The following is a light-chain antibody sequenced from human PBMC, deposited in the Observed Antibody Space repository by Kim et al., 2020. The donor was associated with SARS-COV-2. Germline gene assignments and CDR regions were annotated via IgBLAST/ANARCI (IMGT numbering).Light chain of an antibody. CDR2: LNSDGSH. J-gene: IGLJ3*02. CDR3: QTWGTGIWV. CDR1: SGHSSYA. V-gene: IGLV4-69*01. Sequence: ASVQLTCTRSSGHSSYANAWHQQQPEKGPRYLMKLNSDGSHSKGDGIPDRFSGSSSGAERYLTISSLQSEDEADYYCQTWGTGIWVFGGGTQLTVL.